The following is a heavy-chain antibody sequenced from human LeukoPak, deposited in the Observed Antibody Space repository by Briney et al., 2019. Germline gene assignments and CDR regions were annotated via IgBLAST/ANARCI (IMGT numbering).Heavy chain of an antibody. Sequence: PSEALSLTCAVYGGSFSGYYWSWIRQPPGKGLEWIGEINHSGSTNYNPSLKSRVTISVDTSKNQFSLKLSSVTAADTAVYYCARGGYDILTGPYAFDIWGQGTMVTVSS. CDR3: ARGGYDILTGPYAFDI. J-gene: IGHJ3*02. CDR1: GGSFSGYY. V-gene: IGHV4-34*01. D-gene: IGHD3-9*01. CDR2: INHSGST.